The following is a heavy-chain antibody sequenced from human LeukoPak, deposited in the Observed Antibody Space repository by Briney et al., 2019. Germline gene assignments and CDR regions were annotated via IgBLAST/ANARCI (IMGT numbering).Heavy chain of an antibody. Sequence: SETLSLTCTVSGGSISSYYWSWIRQPPGKGLEWIGYIYYSGSTNYNPSLKSRVTISVDTSKNQFSLKLSSVTAADTAVYYCARDGKTGTTNWFDPWGQGTLVTVSS. CDR2: IYYSGST. D-gene: IGHD1-7*01. CDR1: GGSISSYY. V-gene: IGHV4-59*01. J-gene: IGHJ5*02. CDR3: ARDGKTGTTNWFDP.